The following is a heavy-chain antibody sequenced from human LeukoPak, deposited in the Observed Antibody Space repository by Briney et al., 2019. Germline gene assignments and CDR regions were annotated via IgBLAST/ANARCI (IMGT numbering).Heavy chain of an antibody. CDR2: VHSRGTT. J-gene: IGHJ5*02. V-gene: IGHV4-59*11. D-gene: IGHD1-1*01. CDR3: ARTTSFLDP. CDR1: GDSISGQY. Sequence: SETLSLTCSVSGDSISGQYWSWIRQPPGSGLEWIGYVHSRGTTNYNPSLKSRVTISVDTSKSQISLTVTSVTAADTAVYYCARTTSFLDPWGQRTLVTVSS.